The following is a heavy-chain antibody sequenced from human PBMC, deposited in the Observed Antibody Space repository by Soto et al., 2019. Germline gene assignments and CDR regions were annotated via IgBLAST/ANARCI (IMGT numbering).Heavy chain of an antibody. D-gene: IGHD2-2*01. CDR2: ISAYNGNT. CDR1: GYTFTSYG. Sequence: GASVKVSCKASGYTFTSYGISWVRQAPGQGLEWMGWISAYNGNTNYAQKLQGRVTMTTDTSTSTAYMELRSLRSDDTAVYYCAVQTACLSTSCYALDAFDIWGQGTMVTVSS. CDR3: AVQTACLSTSCYALDAFDI. J-gene: IGHJ3*02. V-gene: IGHV1-18*01.